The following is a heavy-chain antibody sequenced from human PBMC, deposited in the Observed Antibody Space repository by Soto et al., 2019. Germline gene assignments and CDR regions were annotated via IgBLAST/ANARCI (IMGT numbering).Heavy chain of an antibody. CDR3: PRRPNVGGYHCGDRMAV. V-gene: IGHV1-18*01. CDR1: GYTFTSYG. Sequence: QVQLVQSGAEVKKPGASVKVSCKASGYTFTSYGISWVRQAPGQGLEWMGWISAYNGNTNYAQKLQGRVTMTTDTAKSTADIERSSLRSDGTPEYYCPRRPNVGGYHCGDRMAVWGQETPVTVSS. CDR2: ISAYNGNT. J-gene: IGHJ6*02. D-gene: IGHD1-26*01.